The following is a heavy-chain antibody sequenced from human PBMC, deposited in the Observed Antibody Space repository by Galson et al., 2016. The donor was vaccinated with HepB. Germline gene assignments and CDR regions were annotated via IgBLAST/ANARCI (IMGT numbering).Heavy chain of an antibody. D-gene: IGHD3-22*01. J-gene: IGHJ4*02. CDR3: ARGFNYYDSCMIY. V-gene: IGHV3-23*01. CDR2: ISPSGGTT. Sequence: SLRLSCAASGFTFSNYAMNWVRQAPGKGLEWVSTISPSGGTTYYADSVKGRFTISRDNSKNTLYPQVSSLRAEDTAVYYCARGFNYYDSCMIYWGQGTQVTVSS. CDR1: GFTFSNYA.